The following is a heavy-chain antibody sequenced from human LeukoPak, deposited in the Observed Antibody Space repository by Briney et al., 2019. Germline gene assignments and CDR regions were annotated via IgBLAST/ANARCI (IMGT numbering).Heavy chain of an antibody. D-gene: IGHD3-22*01. Sequence: SETLSLTCTVSGGSISSSSYYWGWIRQPPGKGLEWIGSIYYSGSAYYNPSLKSRVTISVDTSKNQFSLKLSSVTAADTAVYYCARRDAYDSSGYYYGDDAFDIWGQGTMVTVSS. CDR1: GGSISSSSYY. CDR2: IYYSGSA. V-gene: IGHV4-39*01. J-gene: IGHJ3*02. CDR3: ARRDAYDSSGYYYGDDAFDI.